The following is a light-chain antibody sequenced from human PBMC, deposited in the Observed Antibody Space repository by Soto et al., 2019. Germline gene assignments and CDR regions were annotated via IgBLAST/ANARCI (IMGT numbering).Light chain of an antibody. Sequence: QSALTQPASVSGSPGQSITISCTGTSTDVGHYNLVSWYQQLPGKAPKVMIYEGTKRPSGVSNRFSGSKSGNTASLTISGLQAEDEADYFCFSYAGSSTLVFGGGIKLTVL. CDR3: FSYAGSSTLV. CDR1: STDVGHYNL. CDR2: EGT. J-gene: IGLJ3*02. V-gene: IGLV2-23*01.